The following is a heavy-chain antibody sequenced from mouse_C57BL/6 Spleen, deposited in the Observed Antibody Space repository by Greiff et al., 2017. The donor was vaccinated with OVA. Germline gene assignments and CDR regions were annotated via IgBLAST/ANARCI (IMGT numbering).Heavy chain of an antibody. CDR2: ISYDGSN. J-gene: IGHJ1*03. CDR1: GYSITSGYY. CDR3: AREKGYDGYYVGYFDV. D-gene: IGHD2-3*01. Sequence: EVKLMESGPGLVKPSQSLSLTCSVTGYSITSGYYWNWIRQFPGNKLEWMGYISYDGSNNYNPSLKNRISITRDTSKNQFFLKLNSVTTEDTATYYCAREKGYDGYYVGYFDVWGTGTTVTVSS. V-gene: IGHV3-6*01.